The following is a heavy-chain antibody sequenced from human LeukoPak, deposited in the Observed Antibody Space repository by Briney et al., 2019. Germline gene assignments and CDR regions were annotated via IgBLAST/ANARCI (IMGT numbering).Heavy chain of an antibody. CDR1: GYTFISFY. CDR3: AREGRGVVGATFFY. D-gene: IGHD1-26*01. J-gene: IGHJ4*02. V-gene: IGHV1-46*01. Sequence: ASVKVSCKASGYTFISFYIHWVRQAPGQGLEWMGIINPTGGSTSYAQKFQGRVIMTRDTSTSTAYMELRSLRSDDTAVYYCAREGRGVVGATFFYWGQGTLVTVSS. CDR2: INPTGGST.